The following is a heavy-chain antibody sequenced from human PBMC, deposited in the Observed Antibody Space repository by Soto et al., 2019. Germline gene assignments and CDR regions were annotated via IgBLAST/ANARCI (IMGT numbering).Heavy chain of an antibody. J-gene: IGHJ6*02. CDR3: ARDRIAAAGTESYYYYYGMDV. Sequence: PGESLKISCKGSGYSFTSYWISWVRQMPGKGLEWMGRIDPSDSYTNYSPSFQGHVTISADKSISTAYLQWSSLKASDTAMYYCARDRIAAAGTESYYYYYGMDVWGQGTTVTAP. D-gene: IGHD6-13*01. CDR1: GYSFTSYW. V-gene: IGHV5-10-1*01. CDR2: IDPSDSYT.